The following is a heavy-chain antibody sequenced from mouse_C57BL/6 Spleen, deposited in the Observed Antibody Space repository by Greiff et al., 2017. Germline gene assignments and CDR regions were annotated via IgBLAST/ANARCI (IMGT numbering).Heavy chain of an antibody. CDR3: ANYDYDWYFDV. D-gene: IGHD2-4*01. CDR2: IYPGSGNT. CDR1: GYTFTDYY. V-gene: IGHV1-76*01. J-gene: IGHJ1*03. Sequence: VKLQESGAELVRPGASVKLSCKASGYTFTDYYINWVKQRPGQGLEWIARIYPGSGNTYYNEKFKGKATLTAEKSSSTAYMQLSSLTSEDSAVYFCANYDYDWYFDVWGTGTTVTVSS.